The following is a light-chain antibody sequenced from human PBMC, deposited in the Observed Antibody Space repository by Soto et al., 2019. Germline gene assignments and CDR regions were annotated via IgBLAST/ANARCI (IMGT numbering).Light chain of an antibody. CDR3: QQYNYWPPT. CDR1: QSVSTN. CDR2: GAS. Sequence: EVVMTQSPATLSKSPGQGCTRSCRASQSVSTNLAWYQQKPGQAPRLLIYGASTRATGIPARFSGSGSGTEFTLTISSLQSEGFAVYYCQQYNYWPPTFGQGTKVDI. J-gene: IGKJ1*01. V-gene: IGKV3-15*01.